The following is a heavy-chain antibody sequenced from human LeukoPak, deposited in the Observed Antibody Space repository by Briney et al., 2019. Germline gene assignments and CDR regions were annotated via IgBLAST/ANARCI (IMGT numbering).Heavy chain of an antibody. Sequence: GSVKVSCMASGFIFTDYGISWVRQAPGQGLEWMGWICAKKGNTNYAQKLQGRVTMTIHTSKTTAYMELRSLRYDDTAVYYCATTKSAMVSCFDPWGQGPLVTVSA. CDR3: ATTKSAMVSCFDP. J-gene: IGHJ5*02. V-gene: IGHV1-18*01. CDR2: ICAKKGNT. CDR1: GFIFTDYG. D-gene: IGHD5-18*01.